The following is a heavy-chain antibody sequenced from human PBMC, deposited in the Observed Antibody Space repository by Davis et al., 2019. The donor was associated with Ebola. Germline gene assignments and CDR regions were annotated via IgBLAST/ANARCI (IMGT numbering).Heavy chain of an antibody. D-gene: IGHD7-27*01. Sequence: MPSETLSPPSAVYCWSFRGYYWGWIRQPPGKGLEWIGEINHTGSTNYNPSLKSRLTVSVDTSKNQFSLKLSSVAAADTAVYYCARLWGSATNWFFDLWGRGTLVSVSS. J-gene: IGHJ2*01. V-gene: IGHV4-34*01. CDR1: CWSFRGYY. CDR2: INHTGST. CDR3: ARLWGSATNWFFDL.